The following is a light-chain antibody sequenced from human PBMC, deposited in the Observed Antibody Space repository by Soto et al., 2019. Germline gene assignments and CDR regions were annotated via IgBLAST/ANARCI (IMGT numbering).Light chain of an antibody. V-gene: IGKV3-20*01. Sequence: ELVLTQSPGTLSLSPGERATLSCRASQSVSSSYLAWYQQKPGQAPRLLIYGASSRATGIPGRFSGSGSGTDFTLTISRLEPEDFAVYYCQQYGSSRWTFGQGTKVDIK. CDR2: GAS. CDR1: QSVSSSY. CDR3: QQYGSSRWT. J-gene: IGKJ1*01.